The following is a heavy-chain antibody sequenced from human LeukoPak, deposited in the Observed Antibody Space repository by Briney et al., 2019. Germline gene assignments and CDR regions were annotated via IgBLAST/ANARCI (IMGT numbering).Heavy chain of an antibody. V-gene: IGHV4-59*08. CDR3: ARSPSGWAYYFDY. CDR2: INCSGST. Sequence: PSVTLSLTCTVSGGSISSYYWSWLRQPTGKGLEWIEYINCSGSTNDNPSCKGRVTISVDTSKKKFSQKLSSVTAADTAVYYCARSPSGWAYYFDYWSQGTLVTVPS. CDR1: GGSISSYY. D-gene: IGHD6-19*01. J-gene: IGHJ4*02.